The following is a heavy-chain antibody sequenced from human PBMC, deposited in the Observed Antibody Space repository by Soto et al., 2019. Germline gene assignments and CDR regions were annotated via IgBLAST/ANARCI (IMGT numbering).Heavy chain of an antibody. Sequence: QVQLVQSGAEVQTPGSSVEVSCKASGGIFSSFSITWVRQVPGHGLEWMGGIIPMTGTPNYAEKFQGRLTRTADASPRTAYLVLSRLKSEDTAVYYCARGPILPGATSWLDPWGQGTVVIVSS. J-gene: IGHJ5*01. CDR1: GGIFSSFS. D-gene: IGHD2-2*01. CDR3: ARGPILPGATSWLDP. CDR2: IIPMTGTP. V-gene: IGHV1-69*01.